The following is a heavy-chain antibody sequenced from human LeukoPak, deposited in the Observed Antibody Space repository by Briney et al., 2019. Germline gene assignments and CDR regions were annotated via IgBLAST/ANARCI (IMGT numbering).Heavy chain of an antibody. J-gene: IGHJ4*02. CDR1: GFTFTKYW. D-gene: IGHD1-14*01. CDR2: IKQDGSDK. Sequence: GDSLRLSCAASGFTFTKYWMTWVRQAPGKGLEWVGNIKQDGSDKNYMDSVKGRFTISRDNTKNSVYLQMSSLRAEDTAAYYCAREVWGPEYWGQGTLVTVSS. V-gene: IGHV3-7*01. CDR3: AREVWGPEY.